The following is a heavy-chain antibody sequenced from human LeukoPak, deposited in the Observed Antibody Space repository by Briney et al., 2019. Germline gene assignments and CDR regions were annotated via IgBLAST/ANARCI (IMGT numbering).Heavy chain of an antibody. CDR3: ARPNSSGWYIFDY. Sequence: SETLSLTCTVSGGSISSSSYYWGWIRQPPGKGLEWIGSIYYSGSTYYNPSLKSRVTISVDTSKNQFSLKLSSVIAADTAVYYCARPNSSGWYIFDYWGQGTLVTVSS. J-gene: IGHJ4*02. V-gene: IGHV4-39*01. CDR1: GGSISSSSYY. CDR2: IYYSGST. D-gene: IGHD6-19*01.